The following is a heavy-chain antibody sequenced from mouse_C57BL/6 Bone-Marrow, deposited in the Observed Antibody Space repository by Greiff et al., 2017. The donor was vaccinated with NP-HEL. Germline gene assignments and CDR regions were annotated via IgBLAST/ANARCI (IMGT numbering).Heavy chain of an antibody. J-gene: IGHJ1*03. CDR1: GYTFTSYW. CDR2: IDPSDSYT. CDR3: ARGDDYDVWYFDV. Sequence: QVQLQQPGAELVKPGASVKLSCKASGYTFTSYWMQWVKQRPGQGLEWIGEIDPSDSYTNYNQKFKGKATLTVDPPSSTAYMQLSSLTSEDAAVYYCARGDDYDVWYFDVWGTGTTVTGSS. V-gene: IGHV1-50*01. D-gene: IGHD2-4*01.